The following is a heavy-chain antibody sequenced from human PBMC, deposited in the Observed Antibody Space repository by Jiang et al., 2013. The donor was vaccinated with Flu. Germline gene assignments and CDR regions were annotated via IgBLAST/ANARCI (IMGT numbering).Heavy chain of an antibody. CDR1: GFTFDDYA. V-gene: IGHV3-49*03. CDR3: SRVQVSAGTWDLSDYFDY. CDR2: IRKKVYGGTT. D-gene: IGHD2/OR15-2a*01. Sequence: VQLVESGGGLVQPGQSLRLSCIASGFTFDDYAMSWFRQAPGKGLEWIGFIRKKVYGGTTEYAASVKGRFTISKDHSKTVAYLQMNSLKADDTAAYYCSRVQVSAGTWDLSDYFDYWGQGTLVTVSS. J-gene: IGHJ4*02.